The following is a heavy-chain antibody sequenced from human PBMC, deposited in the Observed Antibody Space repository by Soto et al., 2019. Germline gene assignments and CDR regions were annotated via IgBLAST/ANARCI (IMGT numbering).Heavy chain of an antibody. V-gene: IGHV3-23*01. D-gene: IGHD7-27*01. CDR2: ISGSGGSK. CDR3: AKRPLTVYNFDY. J-gene: IGHJ4*02. Sequence: GGSLRLSCAASGFTFSSYAMSWVRQAPGKGLEWVSAISGSGGSKYYADSVKGRFTISRDNSKNTLYQQMNSLRAEDSAVYYCAKRPLTVYNFDYWGQGTLVTVSS. CDR1: GFTFSSYA.